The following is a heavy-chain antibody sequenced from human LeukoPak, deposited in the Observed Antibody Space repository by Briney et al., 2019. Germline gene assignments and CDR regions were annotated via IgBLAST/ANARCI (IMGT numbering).Heavy chain of an antibody. V-gene: IGHV3-30*18. J-gene: IGHJ4*02. CDR1: GFDFSAFG. CDR2: ISYDGSQK. D-gene: IGHD2-15*01. CDR3: AKDNGSPSLVVVLVATAPDY. Sequence: GGSLRLSCAASGFDFSAFGMNWVRQAPGKGLEWVAVISYDGSQKYYADSEKGRFTISRDNSKNTVYLQMNSLSAEDTAVYYCAKDNGSPSLVVVLVATAPDYWGQGTLVTVSS.